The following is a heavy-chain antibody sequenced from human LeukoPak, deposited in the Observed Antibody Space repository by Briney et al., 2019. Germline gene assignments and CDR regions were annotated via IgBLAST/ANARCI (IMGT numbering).Heavy chain of an antibody. J-gene: IGHJ4*02. D-gene: IGHD2/OR15-2a*01. V-gene: IGHV3-23*01. CDR3: ATDESNSFFF. CDR2: ISGSGDAT. CDR1: GFTFSSYA. Sequence: GGSLRLSCAASGFTFSSYAMTWVRQAPGKGLESISVISGSGDATNYADSVKGRFTISRDNSKSMLYVQMNSLRAEDTAVYYCATDESNSFFFWGQGTLVTVSS.